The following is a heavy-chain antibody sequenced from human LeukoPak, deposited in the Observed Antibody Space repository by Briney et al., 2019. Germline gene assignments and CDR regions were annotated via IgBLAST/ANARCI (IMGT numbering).Heavy chain of an antibody. CDR2: ISGSGGST. J-gene: IGHJ6*03. Sequence: GGSLRLSCAASGFTFSSYAMSWVRQAPGKGLEWVSAISGSGGSTYYADSVKGRFTISRDNSKNTLYLQMNSLRAEDTAVYYCAKDDGDYGGYYYYIDVWGKGTTVTVSS. CDR3: AKDDGDYGGYYYYIDV. CDR1: GFTFSSYA. D-gene: IGHD4-23*01. V-gene: IGHV3-23*01.